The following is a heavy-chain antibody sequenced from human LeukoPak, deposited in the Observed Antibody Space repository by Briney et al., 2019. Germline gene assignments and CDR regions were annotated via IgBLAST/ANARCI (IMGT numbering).Heavy chain of an antibody. V-gene: IGHV4-59*11. D-gene: IGHD4-17*01. CDR2: IYYTGTT. CDR1: GGSISSHY. Sequence: PSETLSLTCTVSGGSISSHYWSWIRQLPGKGLEWIGYIYYTGTTNYNPSLRSRVTISVDTSRNRFSLRLSSVTAADTAVYYCAREDPQTTVPEGMDVWGHGTTVIVSS. CDR3: AREDPQTTVPEGMDV. J-gene: IGHJ6*02.